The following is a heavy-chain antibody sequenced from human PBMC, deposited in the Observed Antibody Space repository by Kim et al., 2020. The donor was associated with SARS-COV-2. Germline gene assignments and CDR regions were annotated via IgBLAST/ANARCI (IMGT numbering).Heavy chain of an antibody. J-gene: IGHJ4*02. CDR3: TTVRKPITGDCARPLEY. CDR1: GFTFTHAW. V-gene: IGHV3-15*01. CDR2: IKRKTDGETT. D-gene: IGHD2-21*02. Sequence: GGSLRLSCAASGFTFTHAWMTWVRQVPGKGLEWVGLIKRKTDGETTDYVVPVQGRFTIPRDDSKNMLYLQMNSMKTEDTAVYYSTTVRKPITGDCARPLEYWGQGNLVSVSS.